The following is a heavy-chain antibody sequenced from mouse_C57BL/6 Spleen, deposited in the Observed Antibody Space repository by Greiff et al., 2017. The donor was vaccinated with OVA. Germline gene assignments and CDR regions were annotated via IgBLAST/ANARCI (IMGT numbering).Heavy chain of an antibody. Sequence: EVQLQQSGPVLVKPGASVKMSCKASGYTFTDYYMNWVKQSHGKSLEWIGVINPYNGGTSYNQKFKGKATLTVDKSSSTAYMELNSLTSEDSAVYYCARYGYYDYCDYWGQGTTLTVSS. CDR2: INPYNGGT. CDR3: ARYGYYDYCDY. V-gene: IGHV1-19*01. J-gene: IGHJ2*01. CDR1: GYTFTDYY. D-gene: IGHD2-3*01.